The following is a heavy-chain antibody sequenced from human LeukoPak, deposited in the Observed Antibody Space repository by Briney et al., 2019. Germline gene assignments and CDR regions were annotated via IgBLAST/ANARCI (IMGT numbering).Heavy chain of an antibody. CDR2: VDPEDGET. CDR1: GYTFTDYY. Sequence: GASVKISCKVSGYTFTDYYMHWVQQAPGKGLEWMGLVDPEDGETIYAEKLQGRVTITADTSTDAAYMELSSLRSEDTAVYYCATDRGGSYYYWGQGTLVTVSS. J-gene: IGHJ4*02. D-gene: IGHD1-26*01. V-gene: IGHV1-69-2*01. CDR3: ATDRGGSYYY.